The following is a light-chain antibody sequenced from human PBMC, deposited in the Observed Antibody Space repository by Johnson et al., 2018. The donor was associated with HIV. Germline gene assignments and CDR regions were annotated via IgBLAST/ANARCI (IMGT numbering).Light chain of an antibody. CDR3: GTWDSSLSAGGV. J-gene: IGLJ1*01. Sequence: QSVLTHPPSVSAAPGQKVTISCSGSSSNIGNNYVSWYRQLPGTAPKLVIYENNKRPSGIPDRFSGSKSGTSATLGITRLQTGDEADYYCGTWDSSLSAGGVFGTGTKGTVL. V-gene: IGLV1-51*02. CDR1: SSNIGNNY. CDR2: ENN.